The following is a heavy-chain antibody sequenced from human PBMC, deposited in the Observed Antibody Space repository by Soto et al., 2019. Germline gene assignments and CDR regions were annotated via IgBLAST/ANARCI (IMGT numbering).Heavy chain of an antibody. CDR2: IYYSGST. CDR1: GGSISSYY. CDR3: ARHTAMALVDY. D-gene: IGHD5-18*01. V-gene: IGHV4-59*08. J-gene: IGHJ4*02. Sequence: SETLSLTCTVSGGSISSYYWSWIRQPPGKGLEWIGYIYYSGSTNYNPSLKSRVTISVDTSKNQFSLMLRSVTAADTVVYYCARHTAMALVDYWGQGTLVTVSS.